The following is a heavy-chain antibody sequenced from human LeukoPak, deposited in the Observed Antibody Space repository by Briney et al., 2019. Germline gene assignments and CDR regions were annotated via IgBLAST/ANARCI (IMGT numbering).Heavy chain of an antibody. D-gene: IGHD4-23*01. J-gene: IGHJ4*02. CDR3: ARGVVASGGNDFDY. V-gene: IGHV4-39*07. CDR2: IYYSGST. Sequence: SETLSLTCTVSGSSVSSDTHYWGWIRQPPGKGLEWVVSIYYSGSTYYNPYLKSRVTISVDTSKNQFSLKLSSVTAADTAVYYCARGVVASGGNDFDYWGQGTLVTVSS. CDR1: GSSVSSDTHY.